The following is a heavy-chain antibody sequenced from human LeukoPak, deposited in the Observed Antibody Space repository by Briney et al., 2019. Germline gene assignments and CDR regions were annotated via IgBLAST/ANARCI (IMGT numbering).Heavy chain of an antibody. CDR1: GYTFTSYY. Sequence: ASVKVSCKASGYTFTSYYMHWVRQAPGQGLEWMGIINPSGGSTSYAQKFQGRVTMTRDMSTSTVYMELSSLRSEDTAVYYCARHFKRGSRGVISWFDPWGQGTLVTVSS. V-gene: IGHV1-46*01. CDR3: ARHFKRGSRGVISWFDP. CDR2: INPSGGST. J-gene: IGHJ5*02. D-gene: IGHD3-10*01.